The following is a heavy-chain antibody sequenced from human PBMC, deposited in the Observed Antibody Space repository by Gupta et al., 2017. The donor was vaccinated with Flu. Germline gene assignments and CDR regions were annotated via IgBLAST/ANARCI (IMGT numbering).Heavy chain of an antibody. CDR1: GFTFSAYS. CDR2: IDRSSSPV. CDR3: ARNRGCTGYSCSLNYFYYDMDV. V-gene: IGHV3-48*02. J-gene: IGHJ6*02. Sequence: EVQLLDSGGGLVQPGGSLRLSCAASGFTFSAYSLFWVRKAPGKGPEWISYIDRSSSPVYYADSVKGRFTISRDNAKNSLSLQMNSLRDEDTAVYYCARNRGCTGYSCSLNYFYYDMDVWGQGTTVTVS. D-gene: IGHD2-8*02.